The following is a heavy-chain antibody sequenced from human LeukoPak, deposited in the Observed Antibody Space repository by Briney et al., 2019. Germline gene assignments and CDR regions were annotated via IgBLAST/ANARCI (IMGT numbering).Heavy chain of an antibody. CDR2: INWNGGST. CDR1: GFTFDDYG. V-gene: IGHV3-20*04. Sequence: GGSLRLSCAASGFTFDDYGMSWVRQAPGKGLEWVSGINWNGGSTGYADSVKGRFTISRDNAKNPLYLQMNSLRVEDTAVYYCAKDYSRDGYYAXXFHXWGQGTMVTVSS. D-gene: IGHD3-3*01. CDR3: AKDYSRDGYYAXXFHX. J-gene: IGHJ3*02.